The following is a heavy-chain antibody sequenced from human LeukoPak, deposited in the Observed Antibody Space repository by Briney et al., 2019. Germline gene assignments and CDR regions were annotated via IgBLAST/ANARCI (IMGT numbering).Heavy chain of an antibody. CDR2: ISYDGSNK. Sequence: GRSLRLSCAASGFTFSSYAMHWVRQAPGKGLEWVAVISYDGSNKYYADSVKGRFTISRDNSKNTLYLQMNSLRAEDTAVYYCARAPLIVVVPAATYFDYWGQETLVTVSS. D-gene: IGHD2-2*01. J-gene: IGHJ4*02. CDR3: ARAPLIVVVPAATYFDY. V-gene: IGHV3-30-3*01. CDR1: GFTFSSYA.